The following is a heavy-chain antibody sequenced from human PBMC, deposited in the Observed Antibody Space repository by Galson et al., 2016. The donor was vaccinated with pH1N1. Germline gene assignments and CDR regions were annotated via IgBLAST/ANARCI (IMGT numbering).Heavy chain of an antibody. V-gene: IGHV1-2*06. D-gene: IGHD5-24*01. CDR3: ASVGDGYNFV. CDR2: INPKSGVT. J-gene: IGHJ4*02. Sequence: SVKVSCKASGYTFTDYYLHWVRQAPGQGLKWMGRINPKSGVTDFAQNFQGRVTMTRDTSINTAYMELRRLRFDDTAVYYCASVGDGYNFVWGQGTLVTVSS. CDR1: GYTFTDYY.